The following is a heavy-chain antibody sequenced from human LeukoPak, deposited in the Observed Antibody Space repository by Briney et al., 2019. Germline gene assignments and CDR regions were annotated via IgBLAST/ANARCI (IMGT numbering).Heavy chain of an antibody. CDR2: INPNSGGT. D-gene: IGHD6-13*01. V-gene: IGHV1-2*02. CDR1: GYTFTGYY. J-gene: IGHJ4*02. Sequence: ASVTVSCKASGYTFTGYYMHWVRQAPGQGLEWMGWINPNSGGTNYAQKFQGRVTMTRDTSISTAYMELSRLRSDDTAVYYCARAGIGYQQLVPNYWGQGTLVTVSS. CDR3: ARAGIGYQQLVPNY.